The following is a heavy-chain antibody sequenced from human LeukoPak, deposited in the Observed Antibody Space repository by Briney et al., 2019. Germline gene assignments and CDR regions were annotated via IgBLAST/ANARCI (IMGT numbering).Heavy chain of an antibody. D-gene: IGHD6-13*01. CDR3: ARDAAAAGTGYYYYMDV. J-gene: IGHJ6*03. V-gene: IGHV1-18*01. Sequence: ASVKVSCKASGYTFTSYGISWVRQAPGQGLEWMGWISAYNGNTNYAQKLQGRVTMTTDTSTSTAYMELRSLRSDDTAVYYCARDAAAAGTGYYYYMDVWGKGTTVTVSS. CDR2: ISAYNGNT. CDR1: GYTFTSYG.